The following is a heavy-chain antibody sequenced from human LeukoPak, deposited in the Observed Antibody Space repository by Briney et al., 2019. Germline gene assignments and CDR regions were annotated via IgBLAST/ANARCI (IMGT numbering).Heavy chain of an antibody. J-gene: IGHJ4*02. V-gene: IGHV3-23*01. D-gene: IGHD2-2*01. CDR2: IIGGGGST. Sequence: PGGSLRLSCAVSGFSVRSYCMSWVRQAPGKGLEWVSGIIGGGGSTYYADSVKGRFTISGDNSRNTLFLQMNSLRAEDTAVYYCAHGAMYQLDYWGQGTLVTVSS. CDR3: AHGAMYQLDY. CDR1: GFSVRSYC.